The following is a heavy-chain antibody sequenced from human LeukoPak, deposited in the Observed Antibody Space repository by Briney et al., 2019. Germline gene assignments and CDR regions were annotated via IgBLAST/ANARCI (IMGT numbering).Heavy chain of an antibody. V-gene: IGHV1-69*04. CDR2: IIPIFCIA. J-gene: IGHJ4*02. Sequence: ASVKVSCKASGGTFRSYAISWVRQAPGQGLEWMGRIIPIFCIANYAQKFQGRVTITADKSTSTAYMALSSLRSEDTAVYYCARVAEYDSSGYRFDYWGQGTLVTVSS. D-gene: IGHD3-22*01. CDR1: GGTFRSYA. CDR3: ARVAEYDSSGYRFDY.